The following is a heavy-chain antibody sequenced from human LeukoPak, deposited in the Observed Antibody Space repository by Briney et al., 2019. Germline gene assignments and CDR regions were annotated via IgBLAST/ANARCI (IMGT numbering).Heavy chain of an antibody. J-gene: IGHJ5*01. Sequence: GGSLTLSCAASGLIFSDYGMHWVRQAAAKGLESVTFVRYDGTNKYYADSVKGRFTISRDNSKNTLYLQMDRLRTEDTAVYYCAKDRYCSSTSCSFGTTWFDSWRQVTLVTVSS. V-gene: IGHV3-30*02. CDR1: GLIFSDYG. CDR2: VRYDGTNK. D-gene: IGHD2-2*01. CDR3: AKDRYCSSTSCSFGTTWFDS.